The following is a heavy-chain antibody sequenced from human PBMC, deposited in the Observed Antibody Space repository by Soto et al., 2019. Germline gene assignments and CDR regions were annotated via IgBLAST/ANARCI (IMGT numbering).Heavy chain of an antibody. Sequence: EVQLLESGGGLVQPGGSLRLSCAASGFTFSSYAMSWVRQAPGKGLEWVSAISGSGGSTYYADSVKGRFTISRDNSKNTLYLQMNSLRAEDTAVYYCAKGASYGYSSVSYFDYWGQGTLVTVSS. V-gene: IGHV3-23*01. D-gene: IGHD5-18*01. CDR1: GFTFSSYA. J-gene: IGHJ4*02. CDR2: ISGSGGST. CDR3: AKGASYGYSSVSYFDY.